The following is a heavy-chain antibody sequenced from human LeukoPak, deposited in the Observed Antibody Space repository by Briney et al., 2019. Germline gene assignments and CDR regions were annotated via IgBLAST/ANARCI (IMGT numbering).Heavy chain of an antibody. V-gene: IGHV3-23*01. CDR3: AKDSRGWLYNFDY. CDR2: ISGSGSPT. CDR1: GFTFSNYG. Sequence: GGSLRLSCAASGFTFSNYGMSWVRQAPGKGLEWVSAISGSGSPTYYADSVKGRFTISRDNSKNTLYLQMNSLRVEDTAVYYCAKDSRGWLYNFDYWGPGTLVTVSS. J-gene: IGHJ4*02. D-gene: IGHD2-2*02.